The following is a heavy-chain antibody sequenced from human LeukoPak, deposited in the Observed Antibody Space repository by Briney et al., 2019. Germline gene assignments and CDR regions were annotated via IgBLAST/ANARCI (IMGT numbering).Heavy chain of an antibody. CDR1: GFTFSSYA. J-gene: IGHJ6*02. CDR3: ARDLWEVLLWFGESQDYGMDV. Sequence: PGGSLRLSCAASGFTFSSYAMHWVRQAPGKGLEWVADISYDGSNKYYADSVKGRFTISSENCNNTLYLQMNSLRAEDTAVYYCARDLWEVLLWFGESQDYGMDVWGQGATITVSS. V-gene: IGHV3-30*04. CDR2: ISYDGSNK. D-gene: IGHD3-10*01.